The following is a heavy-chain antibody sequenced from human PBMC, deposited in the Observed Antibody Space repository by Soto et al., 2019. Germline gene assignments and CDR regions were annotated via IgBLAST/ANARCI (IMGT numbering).Heavy chain of an antibody. CDR1: GGSVYSYY. D-gene: IGHD3-3*01. CDR2: IHYSGST. V-gene: IGHV4-59*02. J-gene: IGHJ4*02. Sequence: SETLSLTCTVSGGSVYSYYWTWIRQPPGKGLEWIGYIHYSGSTNYNPSLKNRITISVDMSKNQVSLKLSSVTAADTAVYYCGRNIAYSDFWSGYFDHWGQGALVTVSS. CDR3: GRNIAYSDFWSGYFDH.